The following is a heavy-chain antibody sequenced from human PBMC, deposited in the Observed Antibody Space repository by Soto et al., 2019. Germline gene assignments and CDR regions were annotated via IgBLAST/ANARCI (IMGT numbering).Heavy chain of an antibody. CDR1: SGSFSGYY. CDR3: ARAPKVSGSSQTRPDF. Sequence: PSETLSLTCSLYSGSFSGYYWSWIRQPPGKGLEWIGEISQSGNTNYSPSLKSRVSISIDTSKKHFSLTLASVSAADTAVYYCARAPKVSGSSQTRPDFWGQGTLVTVSS. CDR2: ISQSGNT. D-gene: IGHD6-6*01. V-gene: IGHV4-34*01. J-gene: IGHJ4*02.